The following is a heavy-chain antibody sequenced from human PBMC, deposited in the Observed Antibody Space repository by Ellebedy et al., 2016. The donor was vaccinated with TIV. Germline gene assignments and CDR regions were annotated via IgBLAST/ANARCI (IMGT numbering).Heavy chain of an antibody. CDR2: INPSGGST. D-gene: IGHD3-10*01. V-gene: IGHV1-46*04. CDR3: AREAPYGSGTKDYGMDV. Sequence: AASVKVSCKASGYTFTSYYMNWVRQAPGQGLEWMGIINPSGGSTSYAQQLQGRVTMTRDTSTSTVYMELSSLRSEDTAVYYCAREAPYGSGTKDYGMDVWGQGTTVTVSS. CDR1: GYTFTSYY. J-gene: IGHJ6*02.